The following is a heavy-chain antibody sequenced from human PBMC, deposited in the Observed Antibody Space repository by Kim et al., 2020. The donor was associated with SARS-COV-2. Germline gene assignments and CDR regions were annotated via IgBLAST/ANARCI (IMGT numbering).Heavy chain of an antibody. J-gene: IGHJ5*02. Sequence: NSARKFQGRVTMTRDTSVSTAYMELSRLGSDDTAVYYCAILKGGNTPFDPWGQGTLVTVSS. CDR3: AILKGGNTPFDP. D-gene: IGHD2-15*01. V-gene: IGHV1-2*02.